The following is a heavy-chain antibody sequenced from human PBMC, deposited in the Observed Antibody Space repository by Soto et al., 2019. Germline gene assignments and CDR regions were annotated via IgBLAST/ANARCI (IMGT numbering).Heavy chain of an antibody. V-gene: IGHV3-21*01. Sequence: GGSLRLSCAASGFTFSTYSMNWVRQAPGKGLEWVSSISSTSSYIYYADSVKGRFTISRDNAWNSLYLQMNSLRAEDTAIYYCARDKDILATTQLDYWGQGTLVTVSS. D-gene: IGHD5-12*01. CDR3: ARDKDILATTQLDY. CDR2: ISSTSSYI. CDR1: GFTFSTYS. J-gene: IGHJ4*02.